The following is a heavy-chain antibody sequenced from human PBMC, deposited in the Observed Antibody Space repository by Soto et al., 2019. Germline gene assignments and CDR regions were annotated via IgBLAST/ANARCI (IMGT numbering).Heavy chain of an antibody. CDR1: GFTFSSYG. Sequence: HPGGSLRLSCAASGFTFSSYGMHWVRQAPGKGLEWVAVIWYDGSNKYYADSVKGRFTISRDNSKNTLYLQMNSLRAEDTAVYYCARGMLYDILTGYPMDVWGQGTTVTVSS. CDR3: ARGMLYDILTGYPMDV. D-gene: IGHD3-9*01. CDR2: IWYDGSNK. V-gene: IGHV3-33*01. J-gene: IGHJ6*02.